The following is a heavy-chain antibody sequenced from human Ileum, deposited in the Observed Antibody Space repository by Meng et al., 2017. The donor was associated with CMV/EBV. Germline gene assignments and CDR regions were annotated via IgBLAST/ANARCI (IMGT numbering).Heavy chain of an antibody. J-gene: IGHJ5*02. V-gene: IGHV3-74*01. D-gene: IGHD4-23*01. CDR3: ARDPGNSGFDP. CDR1: GFTFSSYW. Sequence: GESLKISCAASGFTFSSYWMHWVRQAPGKGLVWVSRINSDGSSTSYADSVKGRFTISRDNAKNTLYLQRNSLRVEDTAVYYCARDPGNSGFDPWGQGTLVTVSS. CDR2: INSDGSST.